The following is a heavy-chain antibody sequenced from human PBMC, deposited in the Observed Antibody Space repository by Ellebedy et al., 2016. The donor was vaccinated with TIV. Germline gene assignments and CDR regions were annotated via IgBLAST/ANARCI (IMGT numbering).Heavy chain of an antibody. D-gene: IGHD5-18*01. V-gene: IGHV3-66*01. CDR3: ARKYIYGFD. CDR2: IYSGGAT. J-gene: IGHJ4*02. CDR1: GFTVSSHY. Sequence: PGGSLRLSCAASGFTVSSHYMSWVRQAPGKGLEWVSDIYSGGATSYADSVKGRFTISRDNSKNTLYLQMNSLRVEDTAVYYCARKYIYGFDWGQGTLVTVSS.